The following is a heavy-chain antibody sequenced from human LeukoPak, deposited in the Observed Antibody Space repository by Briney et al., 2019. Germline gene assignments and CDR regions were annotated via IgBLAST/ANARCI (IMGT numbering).Heavy chain of an antibody. CDR2: IYYSGST. CDR1: GGSISSHY. J-gene: IGHJ6*03. V-gene: IGHV4-59*11. Sequence: SETLSLTCTVSGGSISSHYWSWIRQPPGKGLEWIGYIYYSGSTNYNPSLKSLVTISVDTSKNQFSLKLSSVTAADTAVYYCARVRDYYDSSGYVYYYYMDVWGKGTTVTVSS. CDR3: ARVRDYYDSSGYVYYYYMDV. D-gene: IGHD3-22*01.